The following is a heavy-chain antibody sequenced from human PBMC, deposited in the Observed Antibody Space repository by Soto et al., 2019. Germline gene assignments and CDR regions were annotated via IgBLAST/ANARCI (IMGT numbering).Heavy chain of an antibody. J-gene: IGHJ4*02. V-gene: IGHV3-9*01. D-gene: IGHD2-15*01. CDR1: EFNVYDHA. CDR2: IGWTGARI. CDR3: IKDVRKGGLDY. Sequence: QLVESGGQLVQPGRSLRLSCTVSEFNVYDHAMHWVRHAPGKGLEWVSGIGWTGARIGYADSVRGRVTISRDNAKNSLYLQMNDLTGDDTALYYCIKDVRKGGLDYWGQGTLVTVSS.